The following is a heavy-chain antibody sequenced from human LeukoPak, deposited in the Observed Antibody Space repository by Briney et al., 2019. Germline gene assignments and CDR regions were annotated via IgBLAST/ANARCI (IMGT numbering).Heavy chain of an antibody. J-gene: IGHJ3*02. Sequence: PGGSLRLSCAASGFTFSSYAMSWVRQAPGKGLEWVSTISGSGGSTYYADSVKGRFTISRDNSKNTLYLQMNSLRAEDTAVYYCAKDFGIVGATGAFDIWGQGTMVTVSS. D-gene: IGHD1-26*01. CDR1: GFTFSSYA. CDR3: AKDFGIVGATGAFDI. CDR2: ISGSGGST. V-gene: IGHV3-23*01.